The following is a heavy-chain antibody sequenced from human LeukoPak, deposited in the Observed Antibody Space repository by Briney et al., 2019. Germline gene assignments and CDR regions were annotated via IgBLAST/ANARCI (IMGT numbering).Heavy chain of an antibody. D-gene: IGHD6-19*01. CDR2: ISSSGSTI. CDR1: GFTFSSFA. V-gene: IGHV3-48*03. Sequence: PGGSLRLSCAASGFTFSSFALSWVRQAPGKGLEWVSYISSSGSTIHYADSVKGRFTISRDNAKNSLYLQMNSLRAEDTAVYYCARFPEYSSGWTYYFDYWGQGTLVTVSS. CDR3: ARFPEYSSGWTYYFDY. J-gene: IGHJ4*02.